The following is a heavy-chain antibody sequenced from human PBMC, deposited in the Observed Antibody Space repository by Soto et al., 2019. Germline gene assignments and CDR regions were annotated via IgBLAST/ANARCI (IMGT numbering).Heavy chain of an antibody. CDR1: GFTFSTYG. CDR3: SKTRPRGGGYGDWYFDL. V-gene: IGHV3-23*01. D-gene: IGHD5-12*01. Sequence: GGSLRLPCGASGFTFSTYGMAWVRLAPGRGLDYLSAISPSATSTYYSDSVKGRFTISRDNSKNTLYLQLSSVRAEDTAIYYCSKTRPRGGGYGDWYFDLWGRGTLVTVSS. J-gene: IGHJ2*01. CDR2: ISPSATST.